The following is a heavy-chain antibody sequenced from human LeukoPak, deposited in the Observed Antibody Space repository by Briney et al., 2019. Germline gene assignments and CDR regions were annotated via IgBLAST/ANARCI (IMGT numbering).Heavy chain of an antibody. Sequence: GGSLRLSCATSGFTFSTYWMSWVRQAPGKGLEWVANIKQDGSEEYYVDSVKGRFTISRDSAKNSLYLQMNSLRAEDTAVYYCASTFGVGAYWGQGNLVTVSS. CDR2: IKQDGSEE. CDR1: GFTFSTYW. D-gene: IGHD3-3*01. CDR3: ASTFGVGAY. J-gene: IGHJ4*02. V-gene: IGHV3-7*05.